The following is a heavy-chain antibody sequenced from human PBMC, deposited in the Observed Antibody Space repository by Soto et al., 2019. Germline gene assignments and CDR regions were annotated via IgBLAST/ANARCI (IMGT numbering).Heavy chain of an antibody. D-gene: IGHD1-20*01. V-gene: IGHV3-23*01. Sequence: PGGSLRLSCAASGFTFSSYAMNWVRQAPGKGLEWVSDISGTGGSTYYADSVKGRFTISRDNSRNTLYLQVNSLRAEDTAVYYCAKDSAITDNWYFDLWGRGTLVTVSS. CDR3: AKDSAITDNWYFDL. J-gene: IGHJ2*01. CDR1: GFTFSSYA. CDR2: ISGTGGST.